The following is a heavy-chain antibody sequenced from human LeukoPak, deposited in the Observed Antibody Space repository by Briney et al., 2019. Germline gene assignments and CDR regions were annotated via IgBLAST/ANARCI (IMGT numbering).Heavy chain of an antibody. V-gene: IGHV4-59*12. CDR2: IYYSGST. D-gene: IGHD3-10*01. Sequence: SSETLSLTCTVSGGSISSYYWSWIRQPPGKGLEWIRYIYYSGSTNYNPYLKSRVTISVDTSKNQFSLKLSSVTAADTAVYYCAREVTMVRGVITHAFDYWGQGTLVTVSS. J-gene: IGHJ4*02. CDR1: GGSISSYY. CDR3: AREVTMVRGVITHAFDY.